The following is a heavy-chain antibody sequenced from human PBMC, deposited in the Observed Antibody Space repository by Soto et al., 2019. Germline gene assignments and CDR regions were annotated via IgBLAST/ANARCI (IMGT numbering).Heavy chain of an antibody. V-gene: IGHV1-18*01. J-gene: IGHJ3*02. CDR1: GYTFTSYG. Sequence: ASVKVSCKASGYTFTSYGISWVRQAPGQGLEWMGWISAYNGNTHYAQRLQGRVTMTTDTSTSTAYMELSSLRSDDTALYYCARGFHDYVWGSYRWAGNDAFDIWGQGTMVTVSS. CDR2: ISAYNGNT. D-gene: IGHD3-16*02. CDR3: ARGFHDYVWGSYRWAGNDAFDI.